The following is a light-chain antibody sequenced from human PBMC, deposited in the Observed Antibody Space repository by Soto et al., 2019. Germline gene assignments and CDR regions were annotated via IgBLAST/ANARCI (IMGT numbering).Light chain of an antibody. Sequence: DIVMTQSPDSLAVSLGERVTINCKSSQSVLYSSNNKNYLAWYQQKPGQPPKLLIYWASTRESGVPDRFSGSGSGTDFTLTISSLQAEDVAVYYCQQYYSPPTWTFGQGTKVEIK. CDR2: WAS. V-gene: IGKV4-1*01. CDR1: QSVLYSSNNKNY. CDR3: QQYYSPPTWT. J-gene: IGKJ1*01.